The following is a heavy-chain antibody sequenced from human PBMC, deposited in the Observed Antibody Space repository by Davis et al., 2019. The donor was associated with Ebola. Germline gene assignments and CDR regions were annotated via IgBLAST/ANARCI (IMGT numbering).Heavy chain of an antibody. CDR1: GGSISSYY. Sequence: SETLSLTCTVSGGSISSYYWSWIRQPPGKGLEWIGSIYYSGSTYYNPSLKSRVTISVDTSKNQFSLKLSSVTAADTAVYYCARPRSSGWYNGAFDIWGQGTMVTVSS. CDR2: IYYSGST. V-gene: IGHV4-59*05. J-gene: IGHJ3*02. CDR3: ARPRSSGWYNGAFDI. D-gene: IGHD6-19*01.